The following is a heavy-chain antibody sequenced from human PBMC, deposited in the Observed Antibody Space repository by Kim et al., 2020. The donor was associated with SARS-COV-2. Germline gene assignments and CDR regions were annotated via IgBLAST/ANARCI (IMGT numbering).Heavy chain of an antibody. J-gene: IGHJ4*02. V-gene: IGHV3-9*01. D-gene: IGHD2-8*02. CDR1: GFTFDDYA. CDR3: AKDMGDDCTGGVCYRMVAYYFDY. Sequence: GGSLRLSCAASGFTFDDYAMHWVRQAPGKGLEWVSGISWNSGSIGYADSVKGRFTISRDNAKNSLYLQMNSLRAEDTALYYCAKDMGDDCTGGVCYRMVAYYFDYWGQGTLVTVSS. CDR2: ISWNSGSI.